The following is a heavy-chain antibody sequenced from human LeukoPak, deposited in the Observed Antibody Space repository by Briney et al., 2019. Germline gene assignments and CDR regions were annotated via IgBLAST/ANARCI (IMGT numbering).Heavy chain of an antibody. CDR1: GFTFSDYY. Sequence: GGSLRLSCAASGFTFSDYYMSWIRQAPGKGLEWVSYISSSSSYTNYADSVKGRFTISRDNAKNSLYLQMNSLRAEDTAVYYCARDLSVSVTTKTHGGYYFDYWGQGTLVAVSS. CDR2: ISSSSSYT. V-gene: IGHV3-11*06. D-gene: IGHD4-17*01. J-gene: IGHJ4*02. CDR3: ARDLSVSVTTKTHGGYYFDY.